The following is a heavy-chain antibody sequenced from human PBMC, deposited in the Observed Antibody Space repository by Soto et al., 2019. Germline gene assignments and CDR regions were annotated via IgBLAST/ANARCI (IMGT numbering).Heavy chain of an antibody. CDR2: ISSGSSHI. V-gene: IGHV3-21*01. D-gene: IGHD3-3*01. CDR1: GFTFSSYS. J-gene: IGHJ4*02. Sequence: GGSLRLSCAASGFTFSSYSMNWVRQAPGKGLEWVSSISSGSSHIYYADSVKGLFTISRDNAKKSLHLQMNSLRVEDTAVYFCASERLEWLNYFDYWGQGTLVTVSS. CDR3: ASERLEWLNYFDY.